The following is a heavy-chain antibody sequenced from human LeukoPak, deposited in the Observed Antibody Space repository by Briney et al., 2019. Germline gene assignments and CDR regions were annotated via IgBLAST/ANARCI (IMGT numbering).Heavy chain of an antibody. CDR2: IYTSGST. CDR1: GGSISSGSYY. Sequence: SQTLSLTCTVSGGSISSGSYYWSWIRQPAAKGLEWIGRIYTSGSTNYTPSLKSRVTISVDPSKNQFSLKLSSVTAADTAVYYCARDRDAFDIWGQGTMVTVSS. V-gene: IGHV4-61*02. CDR3: ARDRDAFDI. J-gene: IGHJ3*02.